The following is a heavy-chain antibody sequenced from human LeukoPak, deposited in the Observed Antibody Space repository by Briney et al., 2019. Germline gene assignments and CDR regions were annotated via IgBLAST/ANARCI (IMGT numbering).Heavy chain of an antibody. D-gene: IGHD6-19*01. J-gene: IGHJ2*01. CDR3: ARYSSGWYFDL. V-gene: IGHV1-2*02. CDR2: INPNSGGT. CDR1: GYTFTGYY. Sequence: APVKASCKTSGYTFTGYYVHWVRQAPGQGLEWMGWINPNSGGTNYAQKFQGRVTMTRDTSISTAYMELTRLRSDDTAGYYCARYSSGWYFDLWGRGTLVTVSS.